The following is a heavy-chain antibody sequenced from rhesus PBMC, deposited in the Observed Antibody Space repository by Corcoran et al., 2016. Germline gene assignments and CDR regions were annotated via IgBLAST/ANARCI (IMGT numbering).Heavy chain of an antibody. CDR2: IRSASISI. V-gene: IGHV3S16*01. D-gene: IGHD4-29*01. CDR1: GFTFSSLC. J-gene: IGHJ4*01. CDR3: TRESDYGSNTYYGDY. Sequence: EVQLVESGGGLVQPGGSLRLSCAASGFTFSSLCMSWVRQAPGEGLGCVSAIRSASISIYYVASVEGRFTISRDNAKYSLSLQMNSLRAEDTAVYYCTRESDYGSNTYYGDYWSQGVLVTVSS.